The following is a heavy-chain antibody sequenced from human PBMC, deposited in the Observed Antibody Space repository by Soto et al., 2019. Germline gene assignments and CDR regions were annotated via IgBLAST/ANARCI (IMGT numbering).Heavy chain of an antibody. D-gene: IGHD3-22*01. CDR3: ARGVHYDSSGYYYFY. V-gene: IGHV1-69*01. CDR1: GGTFSTYA. Sequence: VKVSCKASGGTFSTYAIDWVRQAPGQGLEWMGGIIPLFGTAKYAQNFQGRITITADESTNTAYMELRSLRSQDTAVYYCARGVHYDSSGYYYFYWGQGTLVTVSS. J-gene: IGHJ4*02. CDR2: IIPLFGTA.